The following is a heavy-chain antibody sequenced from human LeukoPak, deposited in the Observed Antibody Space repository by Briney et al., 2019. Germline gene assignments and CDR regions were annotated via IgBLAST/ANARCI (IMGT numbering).Heavy chain of an antibody. Sequence: GASVKVSCKASGGTFSSYAISWVRQAPGQGLEWMGGIIPIFGTANYAQKFQGRVTMTRNTSISTAYMELSSLRSEDTAVYYCARGGEDYGGNLVDPWGQGTLVTVSS. CDR2: IIPIFGTA. V-gene: IGHV1-69*05. J-gene: IGHJ5*02. CDR3: ARGGEDYGGNLVDP. D-gene: IGHD4-23*01. CDR1: GGTFSSYA.